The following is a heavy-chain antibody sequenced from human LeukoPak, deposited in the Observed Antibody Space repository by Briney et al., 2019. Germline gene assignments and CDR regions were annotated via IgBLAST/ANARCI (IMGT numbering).Heavy chain of an antibody. CDR1: GFTVSSNY. CDR2: INGDGSAT. D-gene: IGHD5-18*01. Sequence: GGSLRLSCAASGFTVSSNYMSWVRQAPGKGLVWVSHINGDGSATIYADSVKGRFTISRDNAKNTLYLQMNSLRAEDTAVYYCARGSGYSYGSFDYWGQGTLVTVSS. V-gene: IGHV3-74*01. CDR3: ARGSGYSYGSFDY. J-gene: IGHJ4*02.